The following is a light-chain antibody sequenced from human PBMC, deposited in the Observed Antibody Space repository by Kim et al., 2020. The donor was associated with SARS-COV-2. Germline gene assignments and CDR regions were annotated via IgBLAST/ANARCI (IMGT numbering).Light chain of an antibody. CDR2: GTS. Sequence: ALGEIVSLSCRASQSVRVSHLAWDQHKAGHAPRLLIYGTSSRATCIPDRFSGSGSVTVFTLTIDRLEPEDVAVYYCQHYGGPPYTFGQGTKLEI. V-gene: IGKV3-20*01. CDR1: QSVRVSH. CDR3: QHYGGPPYT. J-gene: IGKJ2*01.